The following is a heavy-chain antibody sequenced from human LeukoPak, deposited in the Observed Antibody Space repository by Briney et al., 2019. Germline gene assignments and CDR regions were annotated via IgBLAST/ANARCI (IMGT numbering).Heavy chain of an antibody. CDR3: AREGGPYRPLDY. CDR2: VNLQGST. J-gene: IGHJ4*02. V-gene: IGHV4-4*02. Sequence: SETLSLTCGVSGGSISDTNWWTWFRQPPGEGLEWIGEVNLQGSTNYNPSLKSRVAISVDKSENHISLKLTSVTAADTAVYYCAREGGPYRPLDYSGQGTLVTVAS. CDR1: GGSISDTNW.